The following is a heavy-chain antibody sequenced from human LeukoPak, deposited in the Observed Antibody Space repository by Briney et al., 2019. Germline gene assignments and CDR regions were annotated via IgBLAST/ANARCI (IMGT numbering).Heavy chain of an antibody. V-gene: IGHV1-2*02. CDR3: ARDRAFASGRGSFDF. CDR1: GYTFTGYY. Sequence: ASVKVSCKASGYTFTGYYMHWVRQAPGQGLEWMGWINPNSGGTNYAQKFQGRVTMTRDTSISTAYMELSRLRSDDTAVYFCARDRAFASGRGSFDFWGQGTLLTVSS. D-gene: IGHD3-10*01. J-gene: IGHJ4*02. CDR2: INPNSGGT.